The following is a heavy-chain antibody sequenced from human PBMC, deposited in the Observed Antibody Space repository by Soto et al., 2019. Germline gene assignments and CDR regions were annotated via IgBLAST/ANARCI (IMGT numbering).Heavy chain of an antibody. CDR2: ITGSGGAT. J-gene: IGHJ4*02. CDR1: GLRFDTYT. D-gene: IGHD5-12*01. V-gene: IGHV3-23*01. CDR3: AKGFRSGYDLNYFDY. Sequence: GSLRLSCATSGLRFDTYTMNWVRQAPGKGLEWVSSITGSGGATFYADSVKGRFTISRDNSKNTLYLQMSSLRAEDTALYYCAKGFRSGYDLNYFDYWDQGALVTVSS.